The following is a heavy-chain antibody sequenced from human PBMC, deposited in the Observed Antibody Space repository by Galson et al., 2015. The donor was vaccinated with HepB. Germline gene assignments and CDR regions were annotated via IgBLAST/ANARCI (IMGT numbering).Heavy chain of an antibody. CDR1: GGSISSGGYY. V-gene: IGHV4-31*03. CDR2: IYYSGST. D-gene: IGHD2-2*01. CDR3: ARALGYQLLFYWLDP. J-gene: IGHJ5*02. Sequence: TLSLTCTVSGGSISSGGYYWNWIRPHPGKGLEWIGYIYYSGSTYYNASLKSRVTISVDTSKNQFSLKMSSVTAADTAVYYCARALGYQLLFYWLDPWGQGTLVTVSS.